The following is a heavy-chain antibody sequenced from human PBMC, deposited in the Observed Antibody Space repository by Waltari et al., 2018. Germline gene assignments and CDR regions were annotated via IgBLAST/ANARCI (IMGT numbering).Heavy chain of an antibody. V-gene: IGHV6-1*01. CDR3: ARERPSTRRLDY. CDR1: GDSAASTRAA. CDR2: TYYRSKWYN. J-gene: IGHJ4*02. Sequence: QVPLPQSGPGLVKPSQTLSLTCTILGDSAASTRAAWDWIRQSPSRGLEWLGRTYYRSKWYNDYAVSVKSRITINPDTSKNQFSLQLNSVTPEDTAVYYCARERPSTRRLDYWGQGTLVTVSS.